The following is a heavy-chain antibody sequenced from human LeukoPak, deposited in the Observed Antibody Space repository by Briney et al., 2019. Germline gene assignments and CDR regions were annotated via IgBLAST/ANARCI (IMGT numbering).Heavy chain of an antibody. Sequence: ASVKVSCKASGYTFTSYGITWVRQAPGQGLEWMGWISAYNGNTNYAQKFQGRVTITADESTSTAYMELSSLRSEDTAVYYCARGGGADYYDSSGYFWFDPWGQGTLVTVSS. CDR1: GYTFTSYG. D-gene: IGHD3-22*01. CDR2: ISAYNGNT. V-gene: IGHV1-18*01. J-gene: IGHJ5*02. CDR3: ARGGGADYYDSSGYFWFDP.